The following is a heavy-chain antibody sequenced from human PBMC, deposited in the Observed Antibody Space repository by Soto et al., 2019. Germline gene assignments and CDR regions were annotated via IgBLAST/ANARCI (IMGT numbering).Heavy chain of an antibody. V-gene: IGHV3-73*02. D-gene: IGHD1-26*01. CDR3: TRRGASTAFDY. J-gene: IGHJ4*02. CDR1: GFTFSGSA. Sequence: EVQLVESGGGLVQPGGSLKLSCAASGFTFSGSAMHWVRQASGKGLEWVGRIRSKANSYATAYAASVKGRFTISRDDSKNTAYLQMNSLKTEDTAVYYCTRRGASTAFDYWGQGTLVTVSS. CDR2: IRSKANSYAT.